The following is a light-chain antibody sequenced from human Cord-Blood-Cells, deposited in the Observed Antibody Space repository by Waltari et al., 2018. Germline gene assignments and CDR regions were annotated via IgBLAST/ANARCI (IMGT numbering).Light chain of an antibody. CDR3: SSYTSSSTLVV. CDR1: SSDVGGYNH. Sequence: QSALTQPASVSGSPGQSTTISCTGTSSDVGGYNHVSWYQQHPGKAPKLMIYEVSNRPSGVSNRFSGSKSGNTASLTISGLQAEDEADYYCSSYTSSSTLVVFGGGTKLTVL. V-gene: IGLV2-14*01. CDR2: EVS. J-gene: IGLJ2*01.